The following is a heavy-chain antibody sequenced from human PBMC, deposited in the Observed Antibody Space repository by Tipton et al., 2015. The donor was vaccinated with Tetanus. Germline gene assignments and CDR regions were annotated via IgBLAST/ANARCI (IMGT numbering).Heavy chain of an antibody. D-gene: IGHD2-15*01. V-gene: IGHV4-34*01. CDR2: INHSGST. CDR3: ARNQGYCSGGSCLIGEEYFQH. CDR1: GGSFSGYY. Sequence: TLSLTCAVYGGSFSGYYWSWIRQPPGKGLEWIGEINHSGSTNYNPSLKSRVTISVDTSKNQFSLKLSSVTAADTAVYYCARNQGYCSGGSCLIGEEYFQHWGQGTLVTVSS. J-gene: IGHJ1*01.